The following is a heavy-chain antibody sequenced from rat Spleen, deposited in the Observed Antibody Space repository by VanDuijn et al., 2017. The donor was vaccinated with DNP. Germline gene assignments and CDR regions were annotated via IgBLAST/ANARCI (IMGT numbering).Heavy chain of an antibody. CDR3: ARWVGARFAY. CDR1: GYTFNSFY. V-gene: IGHV1-43*01. Sequence: QVQLRQSGAEPAKPGSSVKISCKASGYTFNSFYRGWIKQTTGQGLEYIGYINTGSGGTNYNEKFKGKATLTVDKSSSTDFMQLSSLTPDDSAVYYCARWVGARFAYWGQGTLVTVSS. CDR2: INTGSGGT. J-gene: IGHJ3*01. D-gene: IGHD4-3*01.